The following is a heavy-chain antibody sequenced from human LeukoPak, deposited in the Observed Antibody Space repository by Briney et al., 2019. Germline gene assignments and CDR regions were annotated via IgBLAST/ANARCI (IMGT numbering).Heavy chain of an antibody. CDR1: GGTFSSYA. J-gene: IGHJ4*02. V-gene: IGHV1-69*13. CDR2: IIPIFGTA. CDR3: ARVTYYYDSSGYYLDY. D-gene: IGHD3-22*01. Sequence: ASVKVSCKASGGTFSSYAISWVRQAPGQGIEWMGGIIPIFGTANYAQKFQGRVTITADEYTSTAYMELSGLRSEDTAVYYCARVTYYYDSSGYYLDYWGQGTLVTVSS.